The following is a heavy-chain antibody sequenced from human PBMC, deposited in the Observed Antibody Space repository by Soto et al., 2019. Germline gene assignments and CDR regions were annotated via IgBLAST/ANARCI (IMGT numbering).Heavy chain of an antibody. CDR3: ASSPSEDTIFGAVWNNWFDP. CDR2: IYHSGST. J-gene: IGHJ5*02. V-gene: IGHV4-30-2*01. Sequence: SETLSLTCAVSGGSISSGGYSWSWIRQPPGKGLEWIGYIYHSGSTYYNPSLKSRVTISVDRSKNQFSLKLSSVTAADTAVYYCASSPSEDTIFGAVWNNWFDPWGQGTLVTSPQ. CDR1: GGSISSGGYS. D-gene: IGHD3-3*01.